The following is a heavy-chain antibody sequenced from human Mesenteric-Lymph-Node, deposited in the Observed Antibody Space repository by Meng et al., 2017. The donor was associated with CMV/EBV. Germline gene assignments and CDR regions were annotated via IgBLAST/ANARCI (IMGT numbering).Heavy chain of an antibody. CDR3: ARDWGTPSSTFGSYYYGMDV. CDR2: LYSGGST. D-gene: IGHD2-2*01. J-gene: IGHJ6*02. Sequence: GESLKISCAASGFTVSSNYMSWLRQAPGKVLEWVSVLYSGGSTYYADSVKGRFTISRDNSKNTLYLQMNSLRAEDTAVYYCARDWGTPSSTFGSYYYGMDVWGQGTTVTVSS. CDR1: GFTVSSNY. V-gene: IGHV3-53*01.